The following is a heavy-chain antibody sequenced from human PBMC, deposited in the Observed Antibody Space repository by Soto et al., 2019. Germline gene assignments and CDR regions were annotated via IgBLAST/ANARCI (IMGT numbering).Heavy chain of an antibody. CDR3: ARVPKGITMVRGPFDY. CDR1: GGSFSGYY. Sequence: QVQLQQWGAGLLKPSETLSLTCAVYGGSFSGYYWSWIRQPPGKGLEWIGEINHSGSTNYNPSLTSRVTISVDTSNNQFSLKLSSVTAADTAVYYCARVPKGITMVRGPFDYWGQGTLVTVSS. CDR2: INHSGST. V-gene: IGHV4-34*01. J-gene: IGHJ4*02. D-gene: IGHD3-10*01.